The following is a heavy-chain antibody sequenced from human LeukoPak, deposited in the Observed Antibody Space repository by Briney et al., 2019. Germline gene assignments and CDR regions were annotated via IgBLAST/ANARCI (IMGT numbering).Heavy chain of an antibody. CDR2: INPSSGGT. CDR3: ARVWVASDSSEGGDY. CDR1: GYTFTGYY. D-gene: IGHD3-22*01. V-gene: IGHV1-2*02. J-gene: IGHJ4*02. Sequence: GASVKVSCKASGYTFTGYYIHWVRQAPGQGLEWMGWINPSSGGTSYAQKFQGRVTMTRDTSISTAYMELGSLRSDDTAVYYCARVWVASDSSEGGDYWGQGTLVTVSS.